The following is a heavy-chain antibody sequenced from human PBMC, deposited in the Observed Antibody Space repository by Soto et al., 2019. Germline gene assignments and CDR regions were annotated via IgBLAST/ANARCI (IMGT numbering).Heavy chain of an antibody. CDR1: GFTFSSYD. V-gene: IGHV3-23*01. D-gene: IGHD3-10*01. Sequence: EVQLLESGGGLVQPGGSLRLSCAASGFTFSSYDMTWVRQSPGKGLEWVSAISGSGAFTLYADSVKGRFNVSRDNFKNAQYLQMNSLRGEDPAVYYCAKKGSGSGSYYEYPFDPWGQGTLVTVSS. J-gene: IGHJ5*02. CDR2: ISGSGAFT. CDR3: AKKGSGSGSYYEYPFDP.